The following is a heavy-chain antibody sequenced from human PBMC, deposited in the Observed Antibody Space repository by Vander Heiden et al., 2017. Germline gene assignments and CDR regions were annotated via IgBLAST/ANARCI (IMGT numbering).Heavy chain of an antibody. J-gene: IGHJ4*02. CDR3: ARDMSTVTRPFDY. V-gene: IGHV3-21*01. CDR2: NSSSSSYI. D-gene: IGHD4-17*01. Sequence: VQLVGSGGGLVKPGGSLRLSCAASGFTLSSYSVNWVRQAPGKGLEWVSSNSSSSSYIYYADSVKGRFTISRDNAKNSLYLQMNSLRAEDTAVYYCARDMSTVTRPFDYWGQGTLVTVSS. CDR1: GFTLSSYS.